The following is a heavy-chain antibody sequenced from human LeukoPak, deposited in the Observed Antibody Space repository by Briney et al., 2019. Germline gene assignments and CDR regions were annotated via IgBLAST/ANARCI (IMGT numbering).Heavy chain of an antibody. V-gene: IGHV3-7*03. D-gene: IGHD3-22*01. J-gene: IGHJ4*02. CDR2: IKQDGSET. CDR3: ARDYYYDSSGYYLGY. CDR1: GFTFSNYW. Sequence: GGSLRLSCAASGFTFSNYWMNWVRQAPGKGLEWVANIKQDGSETYYVDSVKGRFTISRDNAKNSLYLQMNSLRAEDTAVYYCARDYYYDSSGYYLGYWGQGTLVTVSS.